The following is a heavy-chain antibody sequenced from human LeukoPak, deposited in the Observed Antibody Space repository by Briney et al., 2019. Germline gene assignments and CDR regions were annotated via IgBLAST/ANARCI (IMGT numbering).Heavy chain of an antibody. J-gene: IGHJ4*02. CDR1: GGTFSSYA. CDR2: IIPILGIA. CDR3: ARDRSSGWYYFDY. Sequence: ASVKVSCKASGGTFSSYAISCVRQAPGQGLEWMGRIIPILGIANYAQKFQGRVTITADKSTSTAYMELSSLRSEDTAVYYCARDRSSGWYYFDYWGQGTLVTVSS. D-gene: IGHD6-19*01. V-gene: IGHV1-69*04.